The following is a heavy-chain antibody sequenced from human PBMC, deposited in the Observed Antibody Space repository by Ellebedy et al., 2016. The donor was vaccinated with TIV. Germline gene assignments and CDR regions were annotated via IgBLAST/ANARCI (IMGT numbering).Heavy chain of an antibody. Sequence: SETLSLTXAVYGGSFSGYYWSWIRQPPGKGLEWIGYIYYSGSTYYNPSLKSRVTISVDTSKNQFSLKLSSVTAADTAVYYCARAARITMVRGVIAWFDPWGQGTLVTVSS. CDR2: IYYSGST. CDR3: ARAARITMVRGVIAWFDP. D-gene: IGHD3-10*01. CDR1: GGSFSGYY. J-gene: IGHJ5*02. V-gene: IGHV4-34*09.